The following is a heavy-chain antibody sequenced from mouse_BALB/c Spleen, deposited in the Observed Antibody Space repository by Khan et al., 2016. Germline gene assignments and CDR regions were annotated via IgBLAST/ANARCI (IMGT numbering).Heavy chain of an antibody. J-gene: IGHJ4*01. CDR1: GYTFTTAG. Sequence: QIQLVQSGPELKKPGETVRISCKASGYTFTTAGMQWVQKMPGKGLKWIGWINTHSGVPTYAEDFKGRFAFSLETSASTAYFQISNLKNEDTATYFCAREPYAMDYWGQGTSVTVSS. CDR3: AREPYAMDY. CDR2: INTHSGVP. D-gene: IGHD6-1*01. V-gene: IGHV9-4*02.